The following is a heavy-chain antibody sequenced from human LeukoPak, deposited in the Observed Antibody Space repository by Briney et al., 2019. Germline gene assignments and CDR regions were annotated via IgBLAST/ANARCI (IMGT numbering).Heavy chain of an antibody. CDR3: ARQAIAAAGNP. Sequence: ASVKVSCKASGYTFTGDDINWVRQAPGQGLEWMGWMNPNSGNTGYAQKFQGRVTMTRNTSISTAYMELSSLRSEDTAVYYCARQAIAAAGNPWGQGTLVTVSS. V-gene: IGHV1-8*01. D-gene: IGHD6-13*01. CDR2: MNPNSGNT. J-gene: IGHJ5*02. CDR1: GYTFTGDD.